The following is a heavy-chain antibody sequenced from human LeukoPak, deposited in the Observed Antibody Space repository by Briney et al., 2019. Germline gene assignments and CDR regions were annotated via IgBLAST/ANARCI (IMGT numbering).Heavy chain of an antibody. CDR1: GGSIGNYS. V-gene: IGHV4-59*01. Sequence: SETLSLTCTVSGGSIGNYSWSWIRQPPGKGLEWIGYICYSVSTDYNPSLKSRVTISADTSKNQFSLRLTSVTAADTAVYYCARIIGDGPLLDYWGQGTLVTVSS. CDR3: ARIIGDGPLLDY. J-gene: IGHJ4*02. D-gene: IGHD3-10*01. CDR2: ICYSVST.